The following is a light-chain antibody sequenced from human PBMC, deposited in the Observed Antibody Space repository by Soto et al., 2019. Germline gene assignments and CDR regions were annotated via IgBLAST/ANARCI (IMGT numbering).Light chain of an antibody. CDR1: QSVSSSY. V-gene: IGKV3-20*01. Sequence: EIVFTQSPGTLSLSPGERPTLSCRASQSVSSSYLAWYQQKPGQAPRLLIYGASSRATGIPDRFSGSGSGTDFTLTISRLETEDFAVYYCQQYGSSPPITFGQGTRLEIK. CDR2: GAS. CDR3: QQYGSSPPIT. J-gene: IGKJ5*01.